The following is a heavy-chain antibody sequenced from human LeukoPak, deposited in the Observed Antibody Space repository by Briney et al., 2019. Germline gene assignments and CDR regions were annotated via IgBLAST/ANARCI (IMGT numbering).Heavy chain of an antibody. V-gene: IGHV4-59*01. CDR3: ARLHSSRAEEFDP. Sequence: SETLSLTCTVSGGSISGYYWSWIRQPPGKGLEWIGYIYYSGTTNYNPSLRSRVTISVATSKNQFSLRLSSVTATDTAVYYCARLHSSRAEEFDPWGQGTLVTVSS. J-gene: IGHJ5*02. CDR1: GGSISGYY. CDR2: IYYSGTT.